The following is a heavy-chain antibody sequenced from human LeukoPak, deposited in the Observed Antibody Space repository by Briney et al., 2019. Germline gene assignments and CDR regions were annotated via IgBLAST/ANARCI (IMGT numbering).Heavy chain of an antibody. CDR3: ARVGSSGWYDY. D-gene: IGHD6-19*01. V-gene: IGHV1-2*02. CDR1: GFTFSSYG. J-gene: IGHJ4*02. CDR2: VNPNSGGT. Sequence: GGSLRLSCAASGFTFSSYGMHWVRQAPGQGLEWMGWVNPNSGGTNYAQKFQGRVTMTRDTSISTAYMELSRLRSDDTAVYYCARVGSSGWYDYWGQGTLVTVSS.